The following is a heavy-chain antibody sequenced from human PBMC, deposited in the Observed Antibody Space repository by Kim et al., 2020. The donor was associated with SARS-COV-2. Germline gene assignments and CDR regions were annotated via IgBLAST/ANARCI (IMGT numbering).Heavy chain of an antibody. CDR3: ASVARFTLYYYGMDV. CDR2: MNPNSGNT. Sequence: ASVKVSCKASGYTFTSYDINWVRQATGQGLEWMGWMNPNSGNTGYAQKFQGRVTMTRNTSISTAYMELSSLRSEDTAVYYCASVARFTLYYYGMDVWGQGTTVTVSS. V-gene: IGHV1-8*01. D-gene: IGHD2-15*01. CDR1: GYTFTSYD. J-gene: IGHJ6*02.